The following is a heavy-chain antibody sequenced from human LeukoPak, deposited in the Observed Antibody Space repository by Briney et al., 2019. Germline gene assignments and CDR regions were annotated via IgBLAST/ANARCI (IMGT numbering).Heavy chain of an antibody. CDR3: ARGPFLYQPPNWFDS. J-gene: IGHJ5*01. CDR1: GGSISSYY. CDR2: IYYSGST. D-gene: IGHD2-2*01. V-gene: IGHV4-59*01. Sequence: PSETLSLTCTVSGGSISSYYWSWIRQPPGKGLEWIGYIYYSGSTNYNPSLKSRVTISVDTSMNQFSLKLSSVTAADTAVYYCARGPFLYQPPNWFDSWGQGTLVTVSS.